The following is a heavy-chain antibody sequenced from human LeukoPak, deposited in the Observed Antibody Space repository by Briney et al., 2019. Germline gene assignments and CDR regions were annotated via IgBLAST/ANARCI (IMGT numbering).Heavy chain of an antibody. CDR1: GGTINSGDYY. D-gene: IGHD3-10*01. CDR2: IYYSGST. Sequence: PSQTLSLNCTVSGGTINSGDYYRSWIRQPPGKGLEWIGYIYYSGSTYYNPSLNSRVTISVDTSNNQFSLKLSSVTAADTAVYYCASLYGSGSSKSDYWGQGTLVTVSS. V-gene: IGHV4-30-4*01. CDR3: ASLYGSGSSKSDY. J-gene: IGHJ4*02.